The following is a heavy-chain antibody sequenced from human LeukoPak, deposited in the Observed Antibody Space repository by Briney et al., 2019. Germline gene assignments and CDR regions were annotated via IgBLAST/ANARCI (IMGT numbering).Heavy chain of an antibody. Sequence: TGGSLRLSCAASGFTFSSYWMHWVRQAPGKGLVWVSRINTDGSSTSYADSVKGRFTISRDNAKNTLYLQMDSLRAEDTAVYYCAKDKDSSGYIWGEDYWGQGTLVTVSS. CDR1: GFTFSSYW. J-gene: IGHJ4*02. V-gene: IGHV3-74*01. D-gene: IGHD3-22*01. CDR2: INTDGSST. CDR3: AKDKDSSGYIWGEDY.